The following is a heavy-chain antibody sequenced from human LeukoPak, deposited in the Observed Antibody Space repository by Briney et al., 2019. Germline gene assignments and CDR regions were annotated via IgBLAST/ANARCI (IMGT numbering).Heavy chain of an antibody. CDR2: IKLDGSET. CDR3: ARGYSYVFY. D-gene: IGHD5-18*01. V-gene: IGHV3-7*04. J-gene: IGHJ4*02. Sequence: GGSLRLSCAASGFTFSSYWMSWVRQAPGKGLEWVGNIKLDGSETNYGDSVKGRFTISRDNAKNSLFLQMNSLRAEDTAVYYCARGYSYVFYWGQGTLVSVSS. CDR1: GFTFSSYW.